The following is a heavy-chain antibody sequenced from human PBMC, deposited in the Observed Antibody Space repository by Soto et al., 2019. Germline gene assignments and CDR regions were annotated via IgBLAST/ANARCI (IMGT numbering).Heavy chain of an antibody. CDR2: ISGSDGST. CDR3: AKDRERDAWYEDY. J-gene: IGHJ4*02. D-gene: IGHD6-13*01. V-gene: IGHV3-23*01. Sequence: PGGSLRRSCVASGFSFSSYAMSWVRQAPGKGLEWVSVISGSDGSTYYADSVKGRFTISRDNSKNTLYLQMNSLRAEDTAVYYCAKDRERDAWYEDYWGQGTLVTVSS. CDR1: GFSFSSYA.